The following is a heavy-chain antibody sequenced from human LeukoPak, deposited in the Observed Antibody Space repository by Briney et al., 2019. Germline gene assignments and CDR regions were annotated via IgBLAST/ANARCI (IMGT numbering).Heavy chain of an antibody. V-gene: IGHV3-11*04. CDR3: ASGGSKLLWFGGVSGDAFDI. Sequence: GGSLRLSCAASGFTFSDYYMSWIRQAPGKGLEWVSYISSSGSTIYYADSVKGRFTISRDNAKNSLYLQMNSLRAKDTAVYYCASGGSKLLWFGGVSGDAFDIWGQGTMVTVSS. CDR2: ISSSGSTI. D-gene: IGHD3-10*01. CDR1: GFTFSDYY. J-gene: IGHJ3*02.